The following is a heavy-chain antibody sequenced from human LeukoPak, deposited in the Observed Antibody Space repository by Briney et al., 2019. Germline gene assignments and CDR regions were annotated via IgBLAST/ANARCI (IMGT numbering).Heavy chain of an antibody. CDR1: GYTFTSYY. J-gene: IGHJ6*02. D-gene: IGHD1-26*01. CDR2: INPSGGST. CDR3: ARESTRSGSYWHYGMDV. V-gene: IGHV1-46*01. Sequence: ASVKVSCKASGYTFTSYYMHWVRQAPGQGLEWMGIINPSGGSTSYAQKFQGRVTMTRDTSTSTVYMELSSLRSEDTAVYYCARESTRSGSYWHYGMDVWGQGITVTVSS.